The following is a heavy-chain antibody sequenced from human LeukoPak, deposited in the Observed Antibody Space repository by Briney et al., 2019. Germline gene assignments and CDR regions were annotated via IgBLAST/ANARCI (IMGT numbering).Heavy chain of an antibody. CDR1: GGTFSSYA. CDR3: ASVYSGSYFHWFDP. V-gene: IGHV1-8*02. CDR2: MNPNSGNT. D-gene: IGHD1-26*01. Sequence: GASVKVSCKASGGTFSSYAISWVRQATGQGLEWMGWMNPNSGNTGYAQKFQGRVTMTRNTSISTAYMELSSLRSEDTAVYYCASVYSGSYFHWFDPWGQGTLVTVSS. J-gene: IGHJ5*02.